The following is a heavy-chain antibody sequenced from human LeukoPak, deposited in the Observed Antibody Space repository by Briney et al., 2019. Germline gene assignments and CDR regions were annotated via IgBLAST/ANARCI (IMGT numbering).Heavy chain of an antibody. CDR1: GFTFSTYS. CDR3: AKDQRPDSGYDIDY. D-gene: IGHD5-12*01. V-gene: IGHV3-23*03. J-gene: IGHJ4*02. CDR2: ISGGGTTT. Sequence: GGSLRLSCAASGFTFSTYSMSWVRQAPRKGLEWVSVISGGGTTTYYADSVKGRFTISRDNSKNTLYLQMHSLRAEDTAVYYCAKDQRPDSGYDIDYWGQGTLVTVSS.